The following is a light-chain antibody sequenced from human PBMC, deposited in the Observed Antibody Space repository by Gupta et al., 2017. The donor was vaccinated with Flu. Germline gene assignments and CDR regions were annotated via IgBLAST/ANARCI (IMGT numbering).Light chain of an antibody. CDR3: LQAHSFPLT. CDR2: AAS. Sequence: LAWYQLKPGKAPKVLIYAASSSESGVPSRFSGSGYGTDFTLSISSLQPEDFATYYCLQAHSFPLTFGGGTKVGMK. J-gene: IGKJ4*01. V-gene: IGKV1-12*01.